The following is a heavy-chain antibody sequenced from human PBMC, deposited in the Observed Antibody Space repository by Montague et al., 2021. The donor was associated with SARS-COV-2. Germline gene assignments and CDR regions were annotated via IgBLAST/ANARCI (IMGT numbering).Heavy chain of an antibody. D-gene: IGHD2-21*02. CDR2: INHSGSS. V-gene: IGHV4-34*01. CDR3: ARLAYCGADCFCGWEFFFDT. Sequence: SETLSLTCAVSGGSFSSYYWSWIRQPPGKGLEWIAEINHSGSSNYNPSLKSRVTMSVDTSKNQFSLTLNPVTVTDTAVSYCARLAYCGADCFCGWEFFFDTWGQGTLVTVSS. J-gene: IGHJ4*02. CDR1: GGSFSSYY.